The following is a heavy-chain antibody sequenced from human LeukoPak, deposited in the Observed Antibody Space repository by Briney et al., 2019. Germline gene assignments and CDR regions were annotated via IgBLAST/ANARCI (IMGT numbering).Heavy chain of an antibody. CDR2: IIPIFGTA. CDR3: ARDRDIVVVVAATGYSYAYSMDV. D-gene: IGHD2-15*01. CDR1: GGTFSSYA. J-gene: IGHJ6*02. V-gene: IGHV1-69*13. Sequence: GASVKASCKASGGTFSSYAISWVRQAPGQGFEWMGGIIPIFGTANYAQKFQGRVTITADESTSTAYMELSSLRSEDTAVYYCARDRDIVVVVAATGYSYAYSMDVWGQGTTVTVSS.